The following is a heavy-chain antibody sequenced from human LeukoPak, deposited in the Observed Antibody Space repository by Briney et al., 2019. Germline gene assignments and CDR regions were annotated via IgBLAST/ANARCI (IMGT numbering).Heavy chain of an antibody. J-gene: IGHJ4*02. CDR3: ARENDYGGNFRYGYFDY. V-gene: IGHV3-48*01. CDR1: GVTFSTYS. D-gene: IGHD4-23*01. CDR2: ISSGSSTI. Sequence: PGGSLRLSCAASGVTFSTYSMNWGRQAPGQGLERGSYISSGSSTIYSADSVKGRFTISRDNAKNSLYLQMNSLRAEDTAVYYCARENDYGGNFRYGYFDYWGQGTLVTVSS.